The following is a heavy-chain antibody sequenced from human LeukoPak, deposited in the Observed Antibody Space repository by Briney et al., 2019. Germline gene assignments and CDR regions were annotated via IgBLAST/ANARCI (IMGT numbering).Heavy chain of an antibody. D-gene: IGHD1-26*01. Sequence: GGSLRLSCAASGFTFDDYAMHWVRQAPGKGLEWVSLISWDGGSTYYADSVKGRFTISRDNSKNSLYLQMNSLRAEDTALYYCAKGGSGSYWYYYYYMDVWGKGTTVTVSS. CDR2: ISWDGGST. CDR3: AKGGSGSYWYYYYYMDV. CDR1: GFTFDDYA. V-gene: IGHV3-43D*03. J-gene: IGHJ6*03.